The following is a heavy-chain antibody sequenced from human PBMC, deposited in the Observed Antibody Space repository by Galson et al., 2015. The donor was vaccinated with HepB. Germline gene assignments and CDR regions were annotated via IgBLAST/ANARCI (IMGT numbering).Heavy chain of an antibody. CDR1: GYTFTGYY. CDR3: ARGGTMVRGVIVRNWFDP. V-gene: IGHV1-2*06. Sequence: SVKVSCKASGYTFTGYYMHWVRQAPGQGLEWMGRINPNSGGTNYAQEFQGRVTMTRDTSISTAYMELSRLRSDDTAVYYCARGGTMVRGVIVRNWFDPWGQGTLVTVSS. D-gene: IGHD3-10*01. CDR2: INPNSGGT. J-gene: IGHJ5*02.